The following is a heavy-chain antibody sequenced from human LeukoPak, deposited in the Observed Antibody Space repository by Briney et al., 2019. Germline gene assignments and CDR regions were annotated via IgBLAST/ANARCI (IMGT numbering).Heavy chain of an antibody. D-gene: IGHD2-15*01. CDR3: ARVPGRYAFDF. J-gene: IGHJ3*01. Sequence: PGGSLRLSCAASGFTFSDYYMSWIRQAPGKGLEWVSYISTSGSSTNYAESVKGRFTISRDNAKNSLYLQMDRLRGDDTAVYYCARVPGRYAFDFWGQGTIVTVSS. CDR1: GFTFSDYY. V-gene: IGHV3-11*03. CDR2: ISTSGSST.